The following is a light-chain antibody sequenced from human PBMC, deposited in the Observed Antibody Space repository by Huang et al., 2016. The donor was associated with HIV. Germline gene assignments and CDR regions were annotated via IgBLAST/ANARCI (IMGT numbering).Light chain of an antibody. Sequence: IQMTQFPSSLSASVGDSVTITCRASQAINTYVAWYQQRPGKVPKLLSYAASTLQSGVPSRFSGSGSGTDFALSISSLQPEDSANYYCQQVNAYPLTFGGGTKVEI. CDR3: QQVNAYPLT. V-gene: IGKV1-9*01. CDR1: QAINTY. J-gene: IGKJ4*01. CDR2: AAS.